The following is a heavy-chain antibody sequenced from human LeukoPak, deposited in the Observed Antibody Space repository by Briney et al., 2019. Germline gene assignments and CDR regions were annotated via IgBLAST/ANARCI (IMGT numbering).Heavy chain of an antibody. CDR2: IYSGGNT. Sequence: PGGSLRLSCAVFGFIVSSDYMSWVRQAPGKGLEWVSVIYSGGNTYYADSVKGRFTISRDNSRNTLYLQMNSLRAEDTAIYFCVREVLRDGSYLLDSWGQGILVTVSS. CDR3: VREVLRDGSYLLDS. J-gene: IGHJ4*02. D-gene: IGHD1-26*01. V-gene: IGHV3-53*01. CDR1: GFIVSSDY.